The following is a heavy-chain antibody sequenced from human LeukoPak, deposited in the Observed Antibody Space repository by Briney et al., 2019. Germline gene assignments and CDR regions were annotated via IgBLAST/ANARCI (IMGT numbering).Heavy chain of an antibody. CDR1: GFTFDDYA. Sequence: GGSLRLSCAASGFTFDDYAMHWVRHAPGKGLGWVSGIRWNGGCITYADSVKGRFTISRDNAKNSLYLQMNSLRAEDTALYCCAKDVGITRVRGVIWSDGWGEGTPVSVSS. CDR2: IRWNGGCI. CDR3: AKDVGITRVRGVIWSDG. D-gene: IGHD3-10*01. V-gene: IGHV3-9*01. J-gene: IGHJ5*02.